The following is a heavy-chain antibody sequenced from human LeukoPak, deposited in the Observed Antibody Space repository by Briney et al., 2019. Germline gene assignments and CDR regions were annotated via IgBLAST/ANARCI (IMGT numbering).Heavy chain of an antibody. D-gene: IGHD4/OR15-4a*01. J-gene: IGHJ3*02. V-gene: IGHV3-30*18. CDR2: ISYDGSNK. CDR1: GFTFSSYG. Sequence: PGGSLRLSCAASGFTFSSYGMSWVRQAPGKGLEWVAVISYDGSNKYYADSVKGRFTISRDNSKNTLYLQMNSLRAEDTAMYYCAKVSLNMVNDAFDIWGQGTMVSVSS. CDR3: AKVSLNMVNDAFDI.